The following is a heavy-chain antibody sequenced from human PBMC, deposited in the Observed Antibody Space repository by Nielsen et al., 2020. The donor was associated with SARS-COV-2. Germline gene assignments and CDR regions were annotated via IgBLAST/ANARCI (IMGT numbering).Heavy chain of an antibody. D-gene: IGHD3-3*01. V-gene: IGHV2-26*01. CDR1: GFSLSNDRMG. CDR2: IFSNDEK. J-gene: IGHJ5*02. Sequence: SGPTLVKPTETLTLTCTVSGFSLSNDRMGVSWIRQPPGKALEWLAHIFSNDEKSYSTSLKSRLTISKDTSKSQVVLTMTNMDPVDTATYYCARISSRITIFGVVIIPGWFDPWGQGTLVTVSS. CDR3: ARISSRITIFGVVIIPGWFDP.